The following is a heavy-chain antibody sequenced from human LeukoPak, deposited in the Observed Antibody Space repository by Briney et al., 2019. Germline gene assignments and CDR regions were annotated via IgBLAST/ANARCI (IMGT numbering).Heavy chain of an antibody. V-gene: IGHV3-23*01. CDR3: AKEAGYSGYDFPDF. D-gene: IGHD5-12*01. J-gene: IGHJ4*02. Sequence: PPGGSLRLSCAASGFTFSSYAMSWVRQAPGKGLEWVSGISGSVYSTYYADSVKGRFTISRDNSKNTLYLQMNSLRAEDTAVYYCAKEAGYSGYDFPDFWGQGTLVTVSS. CDR1: GFTFSSYA. CDR2: ISGSVYST.